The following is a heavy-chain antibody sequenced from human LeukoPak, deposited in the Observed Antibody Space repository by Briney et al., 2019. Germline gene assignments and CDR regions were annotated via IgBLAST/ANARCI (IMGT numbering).Heavy chain of an antibody. CDR3: ARYGSGSYYSFDY. CDR1: GGSISSYY. CDR2: IYYRGST. J-gene: IGHJ4*02. V-gene: IGHV4-59*01. Sequence: SETLSLTCTVSGGSISSYYWSWIRQPPGKGLEWIGYIYYRGSTNYNPSLKSRVTISVDTSKNQFSLKLSSVTAADTAVYYCARYGSGSYYSFDYWGQGTLVTVSS. D-gene: IGHD3-10*01.